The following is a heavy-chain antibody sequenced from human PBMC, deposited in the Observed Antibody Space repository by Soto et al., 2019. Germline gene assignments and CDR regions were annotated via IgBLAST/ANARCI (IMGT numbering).Heavy chain of an antibody. CDR3: ARHRYCSSTSCYMAGYYGMDV. Sequence: ESLKISCKGSGYSFTSYWIGWVRQMPGKGLEWMGIIYPGDSDTRYSPSFQGQVTISADKSISTAYLQWSSLKASDTAMYYCARHRYCSSTSCYMAGYYGMDVWGQGTTVTVSS. CDR1: GYSFTSYW. D-gene: IGHD2-2*02. V-gene: IGHV5-51*01. J-gene: IGHJ6*02. CDR2: IYPGDSDT.